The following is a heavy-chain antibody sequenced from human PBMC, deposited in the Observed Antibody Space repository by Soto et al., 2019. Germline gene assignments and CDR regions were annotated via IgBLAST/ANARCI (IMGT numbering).Heavy chain of an antibody. D-gene: IGHD4-17*01. V-gene: IGHV4-61*01. J-gene: IGHJ6*02. CDR2: ICDAATT. CDR1: GESVGRGTNY. CDR3: ARDRRGRADGFIYYYGMEV. Sequence: QVHLQESGPGLVKPSGTLSLICSVSGESVGRGTNYWSWVRQDPGRGLEWIGYICDAATTNYSPSVESHDSISLDAAKNQVSLKLTSVTAADTAIYYCARDRRGRADGFIYYYGMEVWGQGTSVTVSS.